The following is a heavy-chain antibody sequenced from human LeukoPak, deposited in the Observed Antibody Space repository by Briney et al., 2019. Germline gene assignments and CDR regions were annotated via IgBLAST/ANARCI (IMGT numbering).Heavy chain of an antibody. Sequence: PGGSLRLSCGASGFXFSSYGMHWVRQAPGKGLEWVAVMSYDGSHKYYADSVKGRFTISRDNSKNTLYLQMNRLRPEDTAVYYCAKDDGASSWYGADHWGQGTLVTVSS. CDR3: AKDDGASSWYGADH. CDR1: GFXFSSYG. J-gene: IGHJ4*02. CDR2: MSYDGSHK. V-gene: IGHV3-30*18. D-gene: IGHD6-13*01.